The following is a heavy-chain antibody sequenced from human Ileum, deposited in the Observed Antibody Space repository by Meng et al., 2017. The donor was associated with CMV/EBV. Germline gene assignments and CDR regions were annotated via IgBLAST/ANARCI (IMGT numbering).Heavy chain of an antibody. J-gene: IGHJ4*02. CDR3: ASSPSERGGYFFRGYDLDN. Sequence: SFSGNYWNWIRQPPGKGLEWIGQISYSGSTNYNPYLESRVTMSVDTSKDQFSLKLTSVTAADAAVYYCASSPSERGGYFFRGYDLDNWGQGTLVTVSS. D-gene: IGHD5-12*01. CDR1: SFSGNY. CDR2: ISYSGST. V-gene: IGHV4-34*01.